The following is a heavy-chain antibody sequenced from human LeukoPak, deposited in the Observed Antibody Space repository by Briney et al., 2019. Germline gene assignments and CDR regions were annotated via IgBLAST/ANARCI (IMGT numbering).Heavy chain of an antibody. CDR2: IHSSGST. CDR1: CGSISGSIIGTY. CDR3: ARGSQNYYNPFDN. V-gene: IGHV4-4*07. Sequence: SETLSLTCTVSCGSISGSIIGTYWSWVRQPAGKGLEWIGRIHSSGSTKYNPSLKSRVTMSVDTSKNQLFLRLTSVTAADTALYYCARGSQNYYNPFDNWGQGTLVTVSS. J-gene: IGHJ4*02. D-gene: IGHD3-10*01.